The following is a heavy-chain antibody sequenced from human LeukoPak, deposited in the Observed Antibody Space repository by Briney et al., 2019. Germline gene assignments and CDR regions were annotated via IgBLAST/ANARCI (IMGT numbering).Heavy chain of an antibody. J-gene: IGHJ6*03. CDR1: GGTCSTCA. CDR2: FIPFFGEA. Sequence: GASVKVSCKTSGGTCSTCAISWVRQAPGQGLEWMGGFIPFFGEASYAHKFQGRVTFTADESTSTAYMELSSLRSEDSAVYYCAKSAFWGSTVNYYYYMDVWDTGTTVTVSS. CDR3: AKSAFWGSTVNYYYYMDV. D-gene: IGHD7-27*01. V-gene: IGHV1-69*13.